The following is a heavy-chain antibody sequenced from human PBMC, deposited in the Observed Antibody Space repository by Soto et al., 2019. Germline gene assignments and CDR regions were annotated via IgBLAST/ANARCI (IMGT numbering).Heavy chain of an antibody. D-gene: IGHD4-17*01. CDR1: GYTFTSYD. CDR2: MNPNRGNT. J-gene: IGHJ4*02. V-gene: IGHV1-8*01. Sequence: QVQLVQSGAELKTPGASLKVSCNASGYTFTSYDINWVRQATGQGLEWMGWMNPNRGNTGYAPKFQGRVTMTRNTSISTAYMELSSMRSEDTAVYYCARTRYGDNFDYWGQGTLVTVSS. CDR3: ARTRYGDNFDY.